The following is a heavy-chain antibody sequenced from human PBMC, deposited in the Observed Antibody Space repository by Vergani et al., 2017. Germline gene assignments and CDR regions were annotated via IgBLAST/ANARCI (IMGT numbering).Heavy chain of an antibody. D-gene: IGHD3-10*01. Sequence: QVQLQESGPGLVKPSETLSLTCTVSGDSISRYYWSWIRQRPGKGLEWIGYIYYSGSTNYNTSLKSRVTISVDTSKNQYSLKLSSVTAAETAVYYCAIGARITMVRESYYYYYYMDVWGKGTTVTVSS. CDR1: GDSISRYY. CDR2: IYYSGST. V-gene: IGHV4-59*01. CDR3: AIGARITMVRESYYYYYYMDV. J-gene: IGHJ6*03.